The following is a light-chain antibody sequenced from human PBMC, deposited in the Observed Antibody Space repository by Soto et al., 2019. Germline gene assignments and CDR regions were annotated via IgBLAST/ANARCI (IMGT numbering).Light chain of an antibody. CDR1: SSDVGGYNY. CDR3: SSYTSTSTLWL. V-gene: IGLV2-11*01. J-gene: IGLJ3*02. CDR2: GVS. Sequence: QSVLTQPRSVSASPGQSVTISCTGTSSDVGGYNYVSWYQHHPGKAPKLMIYGVSKRPSGVPDRFSGSKSGNTASLTISGLQAEDEADYYCSSYTSTSTLWLFGGGTKLTVL.